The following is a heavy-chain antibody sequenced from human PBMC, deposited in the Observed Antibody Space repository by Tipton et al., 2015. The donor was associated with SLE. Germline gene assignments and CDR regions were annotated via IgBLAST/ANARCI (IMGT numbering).Heavy chain of an antibody. D-gene: IGHD6-13*01. J-gene: IGHJ4*02. CDR2: IYTSGST. CDR1: GGSISSHY. V-gene: IGHV4-4*07. CDR3: ARTTGSTAAGYVDY. Sequence: TLSLTCTVSGGSISSHYWSWIRQPAGKGLEWIGHIYTSGSTNYNPSLKSRVTISVDTSKNQFSLKLSSVTAADTAVYYCARTTGSTAAGYVDYWGQGTLVTVSS.